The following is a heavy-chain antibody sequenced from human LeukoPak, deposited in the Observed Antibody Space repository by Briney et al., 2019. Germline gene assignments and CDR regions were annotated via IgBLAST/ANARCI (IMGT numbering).Heavy chain of an antibody. CDR1: GFIFSSYD. D-gene: IGHD2-8*01. Sequence: GGSLRLSCAASGFIFSSYDMYWVRQAPGKGLEWVAVISNDGNNKQYADSVRGRFTISRDNSKNTLYLQMNSLRADDTAVYHCAKDGLMRFFDYWGQGTLVTVSS. V-gene: IGHV3-30*18. CDR2: ISNDGNNK. CDR3: AKDGLMRFFDY. J-gene: IGHJ4*02.